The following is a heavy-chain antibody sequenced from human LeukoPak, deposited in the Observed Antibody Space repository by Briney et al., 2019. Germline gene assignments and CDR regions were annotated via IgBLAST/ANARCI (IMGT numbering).Heavy chain of an antibody. J-gene: IGHJ2*01. CDR3: ARLLRSVTTSAIWYLDL. CDR1: GGSITSNY. D-gene: IGHD4-17*01. V-gene: IGHV4-59*08. CDR2: IFYSGNT. Sequence: SETLSLTCTVSGGSITSNYWSWIRQPPGKGLEWIGYIFYSGNTNYNPSLKSRVTISLDMSKTQFSLKLSSVTAADTAVYYCARLLRSVTTSAIWYLDLWGRGTLVTVSS.